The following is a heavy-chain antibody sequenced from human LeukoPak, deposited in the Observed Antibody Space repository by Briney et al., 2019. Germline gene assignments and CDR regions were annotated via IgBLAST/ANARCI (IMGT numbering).Heavy chain of an antibody. CDR2: IRYDRRNQ. J-gene: IGHJ6*04. CDR3: AELGITMIGGV. V-gene: IGHV3-30*02. Sequence: GGSLRLSCAASGFTFSSYGMHWVRQAPGQGLEWVAFIRYDRRNQYYADSVKGRITISRDNSKNTLYLQMNSLRAEDTAVDYCAELGITMIGGVWGKGTTVTISS. CDR1: GFTFSSYG. D-gene: IGHD3-10*02.